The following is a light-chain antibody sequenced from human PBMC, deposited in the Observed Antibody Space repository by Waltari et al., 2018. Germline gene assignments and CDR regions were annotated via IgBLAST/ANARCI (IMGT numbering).Light chain of an antibody. CDR3: QTGGHGTWV. J-gene: IGLJ3*02. V-gene: IGLV4-69*01. CDR1: SGYSSNI. Sequence: QLVLTQSPSASASLGASVKLTCTLSSGYSSNIIAWHQQQPQKGPRYLMKVNSDGSHSKGDEMPDRFAGSSSGAERYLTISSLQSEDEADYYCQTGGHGTWVFGGGTKLTVL. CDR2: VNSDGSH.